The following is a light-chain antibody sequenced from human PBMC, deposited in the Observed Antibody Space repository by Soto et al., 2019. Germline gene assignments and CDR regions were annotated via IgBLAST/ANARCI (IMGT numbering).Light chain of an antibody. CDR2: DAS. CDR3: QQYNNWPQWT. V-gene: IGKV3-11*01. CDR1: QSIGSY. J-gene: IGKJ1*01. Sequence: DIVLTQSPAARSLSLWERANLSCMASQSIGSYLAWYQHKLGQPPRLIIYDASNRATGIPDRFSGSGSGTEFTLTIRSLKSEDFPVYYCQQYNNWPQWTCGKGTKV.